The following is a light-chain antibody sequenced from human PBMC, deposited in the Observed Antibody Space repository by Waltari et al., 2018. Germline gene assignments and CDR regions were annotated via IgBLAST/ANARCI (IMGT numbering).Light chain of an antibody. CDR3: QRYNSYPIT. J-gene: IGKJ3*01. CDR2: EAT. CDR1: QGIGTW. V-gene: IGKV1-5*03. Sequence: IQMTQSPSTLSASLRDRDTITCRASQGIGTWLAWYQQKPGKASKFLNNEATTLENGVPSRFSGSGSGTEFTLTISSLQPDYFATYYCQRYNSYPITFGPGTKVDI.